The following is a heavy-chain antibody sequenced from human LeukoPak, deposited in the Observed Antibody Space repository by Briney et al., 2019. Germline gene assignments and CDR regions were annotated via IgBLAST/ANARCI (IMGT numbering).Heavy chain of an antibody. D-gene: IGHD1-14*01. CDR3: ARVGTVTAFAI. Sequence: GGPLRLSCAASGFTFSIYPMLWPRRSRGGAGEYVSAISSTGGSTYYANSVTGRFTISRDNSKNTLYLQMGSLRPEDMAAYYCARVGTVTAFAIWGQGTMVTVSS. CDR2: ISSTGGST. J-gene: IGHJ3*02. V-gene: IGHV3-64*01. CDR1: GFTFSIYP.